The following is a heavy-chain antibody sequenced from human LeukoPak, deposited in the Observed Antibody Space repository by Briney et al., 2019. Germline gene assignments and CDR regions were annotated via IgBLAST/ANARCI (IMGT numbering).Heavy chain of an antibody. CDR1: GGTFSSYA. Sequence: SVKVSCKASGGTFSSYAISWVRQAPGQGLEWMGGIIPIFGTANYAQKFQGRVTITADESTSTAYMELSSLRSEDTAVYYCAKRSALVAASENPHYYDSSNYYPFDYWGQGTLVIVSS. V-gene: IGHV1-69*01. CDR2: IIPIFGTA. CDR3: AKRSALVAASENPHYYDSSNYYPFDY. J-gene: IGHJ4*02. D-gene: IGHD3-22*01.